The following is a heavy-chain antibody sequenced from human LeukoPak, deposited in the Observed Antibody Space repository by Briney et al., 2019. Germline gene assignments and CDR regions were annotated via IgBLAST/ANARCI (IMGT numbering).Heavy chain of an antibody. CDR1: GGSISSGGYY. Sequence: PSQTLSLTCTVSGGSISSGGYYWSWIRQPPGKGLEWIGYIYHSGSTYYNPSLKSRVTISVDTSKNQFSLKLSSVTAADTAVYYCARARRYKVSPFDYWGQGTLVTVSS. J-gene: IGHJ4*02. D-gene: IGHD1-1*01. CDR2: IYHSGST. CDR3: ARARRYKVSPFDY. V-gene: IGHV4-30-2*01.